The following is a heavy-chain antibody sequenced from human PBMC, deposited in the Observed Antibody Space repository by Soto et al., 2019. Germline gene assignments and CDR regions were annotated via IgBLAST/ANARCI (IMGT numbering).Heavy chain of an antibody. V-gene: IGHV1-18*01. D-gene: IGHD1-1*01. CDR2: ISAHNGNT. CDR3: ARGRYGDY. CDR1: GYAFTTYG. J-gene: IGHJ4*02. Sequence: QVHLVQSGAEVKKPGASVKVSCQASGYAFTTYGITWVRHAPGQGLEWMGWISAHNGNTNYAQELQGRVTVTRDTSKSTAYMELRSRRSDDTAVYYCARGRYGDYWGQGALVTVSS.